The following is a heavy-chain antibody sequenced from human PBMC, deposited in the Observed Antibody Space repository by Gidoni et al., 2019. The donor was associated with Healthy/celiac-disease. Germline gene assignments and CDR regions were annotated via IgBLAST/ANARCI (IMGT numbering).Heavy chain of an antibody. Sequence: QVQLVQSGAEVNKPWSSVKVSCKASGGPFSSYAISWVRQAPGQGLEWMGGIIPIFGTANYEQKFQGRVTITADESTSTAYMELSSLRSEDTAVYYCARDPFSIAAAGKDYYYYGMDVWGQGTTVTVSS. CDR2: IIPIFGTA. CDR3: ARDPFSIAAAGKDYYYYGMDV. CDR1: GGPFSSYA. D-gene: IGHD6-13*01. V-gene: IGHV1-69*01. J-gene: IGHJ6*02.